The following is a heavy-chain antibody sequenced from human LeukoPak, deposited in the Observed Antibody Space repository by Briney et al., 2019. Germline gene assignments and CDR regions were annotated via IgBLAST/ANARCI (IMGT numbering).Heavy chain of an antibody. CDR2: ISYDGSNK. J-gene: IGHJ3*02. D-gene: IGHD2-15*01. CDR3: ARGGSWGGADAFDI. V-gene: IGHV3-30*03. Sequence: PGRSLRLSCAASGFTFSSYGMHWVRQAPGKGLEWVAVISYDGSNKYYADSVKGRFTISRDNSKNTLYLQMNSLRAEDTAVYYCARGGSWGGADAFDIWGQGTMVTVSS. CDR1: GFTFSSYG.